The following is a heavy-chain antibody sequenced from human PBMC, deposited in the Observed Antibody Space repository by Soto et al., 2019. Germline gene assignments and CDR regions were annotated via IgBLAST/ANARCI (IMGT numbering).Heavy chain of an antibody. CDR3: AKGLLVRGVIGAFDI. Sequence: ETLSLTCAVYGGSFSGYYWSWIRQPPGKGLEWVSAISGSGGSTYYADSVKGRFTISRDNSKNTLYLQMDSLRAEDTAVYYCAKGLLVRGVIGAFDIWGQGTIVTVSS. J-gene: IGHJ3*02. CDR2: ISGSGGST. D-gene: IGHD3-10*01. V-gene: IGHV3-23*01. CDR1: GGSFSGYY.